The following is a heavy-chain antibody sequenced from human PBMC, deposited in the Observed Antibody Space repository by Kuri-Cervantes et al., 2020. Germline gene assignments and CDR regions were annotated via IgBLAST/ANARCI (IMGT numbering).Heavy chain of an antibody. D-gene: IGHD1-26*01. CDR2: INTNTGNP. CDR3: AGGSYYYYYYYGMDV. J-gene: IGHJ6*02. CDR1: GYTFTSYA. Sequence: ASVKVSCKASGYTFTSYAMNWVRQAPGQGLEWMGWINTNTGNPTYAQGFTGRFVFSLDTSVSTAYLQISSLKAEDTAVYYCAGGSYYYYYYYGMDVWGLGTAVTVSS. V-gene: IGHV7-4-1*02.